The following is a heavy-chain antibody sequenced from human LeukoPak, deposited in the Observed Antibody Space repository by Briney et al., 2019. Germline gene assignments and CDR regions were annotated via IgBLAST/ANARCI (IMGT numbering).Heavy chain of an antibody. J-gene: IGHJ4*02. CDR3: AREGAIVVVITTSYYFDY. CDR1: GYTFTSYG. CDR2: ISAYNGNT. V-gene: IGHV1-18*01. D-gene: IGHD3-22*01. Sequence: ASVKVSCKASGYTFTSYGISWVRQAPGQGLEWMGWISAYNGNTNYAQKLQGRVTMTTDTSTSTAYMELRSLRSDDTAVYYCAREGAIVVVITTSYYFDYWGQGTLVTVSS.